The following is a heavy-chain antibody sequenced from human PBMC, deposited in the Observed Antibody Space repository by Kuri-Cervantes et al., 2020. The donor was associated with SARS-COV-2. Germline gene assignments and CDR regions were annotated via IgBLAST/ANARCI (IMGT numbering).Heavy chain of an antibody. Sequence: SETLSLTCTVSGGSISSYYWSWIRQPAGKGLEWIGRIYTSGSTNYNPSLKSRVTMSVGTSKNQFSLKLTSVTAADTAIYYCARHYAFDRFHKWGQGTQVTVSS. D-gene: IGHD3-9*01. CDR2: IYTSGST. CDR1: GGSISSYY. V-gene: IGHV4-4*07. CDR3: ARHYAFDRFHK. J-gene: IGHJ4*02.